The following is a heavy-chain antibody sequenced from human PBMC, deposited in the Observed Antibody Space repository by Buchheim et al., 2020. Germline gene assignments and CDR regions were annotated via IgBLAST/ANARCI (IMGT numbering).Heavy chain of an antibody. CDR3: ARDHSSRFLEWLEIDP. D-gene: IGHD3-3*01. Sequence: QVQLVESGGGVVQPGRSLRLSCAAAGFTFSSYGMHWVRQAPGMGLEWVAVIWYDGGNKYYADSVKGRFTISRDNSKNTLYLQLNNLRTEDTAVYYCARDHSSRFLEWLEIDPWGQGTL. CDR2: IWYDGGNK. CDR1: GFTFSSYG. J-gene: IGHJ5*02. V-gene: IGHV3-33*01.